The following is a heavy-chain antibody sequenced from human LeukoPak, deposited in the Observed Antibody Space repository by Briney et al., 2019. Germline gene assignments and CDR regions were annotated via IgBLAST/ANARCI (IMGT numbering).Heavy chain of an antibody. CDR3: AKYRNYVRDYFDY. Sequence: GGSLRLSCAASGFTFSSYAMHWVRQAPGKGLEWVALIPYDGSNKYYADSVKGRFTVSRDNSKNTLYLQMNSLRAEDTAVYYCAKYRNYVRDYFDYWGQGTLVTVSS. D-gene: IGHD4-11*01. CDR2: IPYDGSNK. V-gene: IGHV3-30*04. CDR1: GFTFSSYA. J-gene: IGHJ4*02.